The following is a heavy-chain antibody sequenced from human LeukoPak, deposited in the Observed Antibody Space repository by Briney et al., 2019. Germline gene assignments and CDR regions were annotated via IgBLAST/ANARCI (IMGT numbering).Heavy chain of an antibody. CDR1: GFTFSTYG. V-gene: IGHV3-30*03. CDR3: ARAVGYCSGGSCHPIYYFDY. D-gene: IGHD2-15*01. CDR2: ISYDGSNK. J-gene: IGHJ4*02. Sequence: SGGSLRLSCAASGFTFSTYGMHWVRQAPGKGLEWVAVISYDGSNKYYADSVKGRFTISRDNSKNSLYLQMNSLRAEDTAVYYCARAVGYCSGGSCHPIYYFDYWGQGTLVTVSS.